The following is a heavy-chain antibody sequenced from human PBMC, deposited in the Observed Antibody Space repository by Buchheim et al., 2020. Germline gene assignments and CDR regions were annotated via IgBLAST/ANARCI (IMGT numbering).Heavy chain of an antibody. V-gene: IGHV4-30-4*01. Sequence: QVQLQESGPGLVKPSQTLSLTCTVSGGSINSGDYYWSWIRRPPGKGLEWIGYIYYSGSTYYNPSLKSRLIISIDTSKNQFSLKLSSVTAADTAVYYCARDGMFTKIDYWGQGTL. D-gene: IGHD2-8*01. J-gene: IGHJ4*02. CDR2: IYYSGST. CDR1: GGSINSGDYY. CDR3: ARDGMFTKIDY.